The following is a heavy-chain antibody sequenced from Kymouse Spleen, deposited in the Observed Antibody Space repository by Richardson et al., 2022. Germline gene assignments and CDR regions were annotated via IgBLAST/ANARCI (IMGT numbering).Heavy chain of an antibody. V-gene: IGHV3-9*01. CDR3: AKASQRITIF*LVIILLLLLRYGR. Sequence: VQLVESGGGLVQPGRSLRLSCAASGFTFDDYAMHWVRQAPGKGLEWVSGISWNSGSIGYADSVKGRFTISRDNAKNSLYLQMNSLRAEDTALYYCAKASQRITIF*LVIILLLLLRYGRLGPRDHGHRLL. D-gene: IGHD3-9*01. CDR2: ISWNSGSI. J-gene: IGHJ6*02. CDR1: GFTFDDYA.